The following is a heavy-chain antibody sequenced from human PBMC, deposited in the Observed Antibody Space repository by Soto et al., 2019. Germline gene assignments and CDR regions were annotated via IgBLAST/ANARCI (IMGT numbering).Heavy chain of an antibody. Sequence: PWGSLRLSCAASGFTFTDAWMSWVRQAPGKGLEWVGRIKIKTDGGTTDHAAPVKGRLSISREDSKNTLYLQMTDLKSEDTAVYYCTTSSSLYRYGQLDYWGRGTLVTVSA. CDR3: TTSSSLYRYGQLDY. V-gene: IGHV3-15*01. CDR1: GFTFTDAW. CDR2: IKIKTDGGTT. D-gene: IGHD5-18*01. J-gene: IGHJ4*02.